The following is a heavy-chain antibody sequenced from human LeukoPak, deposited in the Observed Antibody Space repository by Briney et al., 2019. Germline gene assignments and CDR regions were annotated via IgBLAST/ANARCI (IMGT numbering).Heavy chain of an antibody. J-gene: IGHJ4*02. Sequence: GGSLRLSCAASGFTFSSYGMHWVRQAPGKGLEWVSVIRGSGGTTYYSDSVRGRFTISRDTSKNTLFLQMNSLRAEDTALYFCVKGAWLDYWGQGTLVTVSS. D-gene: IGHD5-12*01. CDR2: IRGSGGTT. CDR1: GFTFSSYG. CDR3: VKGAWLDY. V-gene: IGHV3-23*01.